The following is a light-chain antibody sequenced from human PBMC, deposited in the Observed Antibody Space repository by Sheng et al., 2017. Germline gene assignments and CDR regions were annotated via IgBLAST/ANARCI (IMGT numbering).Light chain of an antibody. J-gene: IGKJ4*01. CDR1: QSVSSN. CDR2: GAS. Sequence: EIVMTQSPATLSLSPGERATLSCRASQSVSSNVAWYQQKPGLAPRLLIYGASSRATGFPARLSGSGSGTEFTLTISSLQSEDFATYFCQQAHSFPLTFGGGTKVEIK. CDR3: QQAHSFPLT. V-gene: IGKV3-15*01.